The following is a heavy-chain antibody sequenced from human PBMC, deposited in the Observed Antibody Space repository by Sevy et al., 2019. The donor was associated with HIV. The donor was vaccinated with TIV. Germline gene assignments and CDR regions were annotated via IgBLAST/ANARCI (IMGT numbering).Heavy chain of an antibody. J-gene: IGHJ4*02. D-gene: IGHD2-8*01. CDR3: LRCTSGTFGY. CDR1: GFTFSSDW. Sequence: GGYLRLSCVVSGFTFSSDWMHCVRQAPGKGLVWVSRINSDGSRTNYADSVKGRFTISRDSAKNTLFLQMNSLRAEDTAVYYSLRCTSGTFGYWGQGTLVSVSS. CDR2: INSDGSRT. V-gene: IGHV3-74*01.